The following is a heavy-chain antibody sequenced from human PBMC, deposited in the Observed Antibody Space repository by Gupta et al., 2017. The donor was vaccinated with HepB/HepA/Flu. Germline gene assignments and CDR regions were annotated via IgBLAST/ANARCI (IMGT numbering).Heavy chain of an antibody. D-gene: IGHD2-21*01. Sequence: EVQLVGSGGGLVQPGGSLRLSCAASGFTFSSNWMSWVRQAPGKGLEWVANIKQDGSEKYYVDSVKGRFTISRDNAKNSLYLQMNSLRAEDTAVYYCARDLGGDWGYFDYWGQGTLVTVSS. CDR3: ARDLGGDWGYFDY. V-gene: IGHV3-7*01. CDR1: GFTFSSNW. J-gene: IGHJ4*02. CDR2: IKQDGSEK.